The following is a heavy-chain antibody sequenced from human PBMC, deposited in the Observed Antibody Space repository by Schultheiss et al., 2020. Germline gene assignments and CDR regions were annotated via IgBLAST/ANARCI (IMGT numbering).Heavy chain of an antibody. D-gene: IGHD5-12*01. V-gene: IGHV4-31*03. CDR3: AREKSPTTFYFYGFDV. CDR2: IYYSGST. CDR1: GGSISNDDYY. J-gene: IGHJ6*02. Sequence: SQTLSLTCTVSGGSISNDDYYWNWIRQHPGKGLEWIGYIYYSGSTYYNPSLKSRLTISVDTSKNQFSLKLSSVTAADTAVYYCAREKSPTTFYFYGFDVWGQGTTVNGYS.